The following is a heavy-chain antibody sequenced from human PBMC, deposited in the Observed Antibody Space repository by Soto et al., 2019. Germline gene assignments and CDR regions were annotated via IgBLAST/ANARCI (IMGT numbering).Heavy chain of an antibody. V-gene: IGHV1-69*01. Sequence: QVQLVQSGAEVKKPGSSVKVSCKASGGTFSSYAISWVRQAPGQGLEWMGGIIPIFGTANYAQKFQGRVTITADESTSTAYMELSSLRSEDTAVYYCARTTIMRGYRNYYYGMDVWGQGTTVTVSS. CDR3: ARTTIMRGYRNYYYGMDV. J-gene: IGHJ6*02. CDR1: GGTFSSYA. CDR2: IIPIFGTA. D-gene: IGHD2-15*01.